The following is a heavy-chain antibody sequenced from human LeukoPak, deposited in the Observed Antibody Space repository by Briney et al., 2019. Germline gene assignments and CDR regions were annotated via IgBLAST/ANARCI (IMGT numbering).Heavy chain of an antibody. CDR1: GGTFSSYA. CDR2: IIPILGIA. CDR3: ARGALVPAATPGYYYYYGMDV. D-gene: IGHD2-2*01. V-gene: IGHV1-69*04. Sequence: SVKVSCKASGGTFSSYAISWVRQAPGQGLEWMGRIIPILGIANYAQKLQGRVTITADKSTSTAYMELSSLRSEDTAVYYCARGALVPAATPGYYYYYGMDVWGQGTTVTVSS. J-gene: IGHJ6*02.